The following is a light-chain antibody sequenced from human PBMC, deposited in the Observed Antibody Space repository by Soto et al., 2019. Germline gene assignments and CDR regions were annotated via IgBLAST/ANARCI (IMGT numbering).Light chain of an antibody. V-gene: IGKV3-15*01. J-gene: IGKJ5*01. Sequence: LVRTQSPATLCVSPAERATRSCRTSHSVNSHVAWYQQKPGQAPRLLLYGASTRATGIPVRFSGSGFGTEFTLTISSLQSEDFAVYYCQQYKNWPLFGQGTRLETK. CDR3: QQYKNWPL. CDR2: GAS. CDR1: HSVNSH.